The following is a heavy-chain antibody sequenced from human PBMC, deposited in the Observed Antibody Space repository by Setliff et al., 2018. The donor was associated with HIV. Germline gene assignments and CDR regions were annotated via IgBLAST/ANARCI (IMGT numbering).Heavy chain of an antibody. CDR3: ARRSGYAEDY. J-gene: IGHJ4*02. V-gene: IGHV1-69*10. Sequence: SVKVSCKAAGGTFSSYGISWVRQAPGQGLEWMGGIIPILGIANYAQKFQGRVTITADESTSTAYMELRSLRSEDTAVYYCARRSGYAEDYWGQGTLVTVSS. CDR1: GGTFSSYG. CDR2: IIPILGIA. D-gene: IGHD5-12*01.